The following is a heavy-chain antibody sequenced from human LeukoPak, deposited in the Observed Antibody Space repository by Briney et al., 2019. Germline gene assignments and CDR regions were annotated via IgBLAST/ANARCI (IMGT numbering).Heavy chain of an antibody. CDR1: GFNFSNYW. CDR2: IKQDGSEK. CDR3: AREDYGEPFDY. J-gene: IGHJ4*02. V-gene: IGHV3-7*01. Sequence: GGSLRLSCAASGFNFSNYWMSWVRQAPGEGLEWVANIKQDGSEKYYVDSVEGRFTISRDNAKNSLFLQMNSLRAEDTAVYYCAREDYGEPFDYWGQGTLVTVSS. D-gene: IGHD4-17*01.